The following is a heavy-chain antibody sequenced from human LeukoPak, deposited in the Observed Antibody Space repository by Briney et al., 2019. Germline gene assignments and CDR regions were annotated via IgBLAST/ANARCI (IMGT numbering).Heavy chain of an antibody. CDR3: ARPLVRGLRGDAFDI. CDR2: INHSGST. CDR1: GGSFSGYY. J-gene: IGHJ3*02. D-gene: IGHD3-10*01. V-gene: IGHV4-34*01. Sequence: SETLSLTCAVYGGSFSGYYWSWIRQPPGKGLEWIGEINHSGSTNYNPSLKSRVTISVDTSKNQFSLKLSSVTAADTAVYYCARPLVRGLRGDAFDIRGQGTMVTVSS.